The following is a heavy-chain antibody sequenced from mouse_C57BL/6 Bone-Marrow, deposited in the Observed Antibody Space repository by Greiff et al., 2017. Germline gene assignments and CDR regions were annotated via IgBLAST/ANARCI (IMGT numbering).Heavy chain of an antibody. J-gene: IGHJ4*01. CDR3: TGGGAMDY. CDR2: IDPENGDT. CDR1: GFNIKDDY. V-gene: IGHV14-4*01. Sequence: EVQLKQSGAELVRPGASVKLSCTASGFNIKDDYMHWVKQRPEQGLEWIGWIDPENGDTEYASKFQGKATITADTSSNTAYLPLSSLTSEDTAVYYCTGGGAMDYWGQGTSVTVSS.